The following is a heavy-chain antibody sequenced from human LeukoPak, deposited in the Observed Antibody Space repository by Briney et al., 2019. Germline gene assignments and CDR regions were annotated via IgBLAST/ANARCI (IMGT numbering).Heavy chain of an antibody. CDR1: GFTFSSFE. CDR3: AKDRMIVGVPFEY. V-gene: IGHV3-48*03. Sequence: GGSLRLSCAASGFTFSSFEMNWVRQAPGKGLYWVSYISSSGNTIYYADSVKGRFTISRDNAKNSLYLQMNSLRAEDTAVYYCAKDRMIVGVPFEYWGQGTLVTVSS. CDR2: ISSSGNTI. D-gene: IGHD3-22*01. J-gene: IGHJ4*02.